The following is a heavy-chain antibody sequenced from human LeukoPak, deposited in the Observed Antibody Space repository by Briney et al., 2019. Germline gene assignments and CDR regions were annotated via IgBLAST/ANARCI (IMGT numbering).Heavy chain of an antibody. V-gene: IGHV3-7*01. CDR1: GFTFSTYW. D-gene: IGHD2-15*01. Sequence: GGSLRLSCAASGFTFSTYWMSWVRQAPGKGLEWVGNIKQDGSEKYYVDSVKGRFSISRDNAKNSLYLQMNSLRAEDTAVYYCARDHFAFLGYCSGGSCYNTANWGQGTLVTVSS. CDR2: IKQDGSEK. CDR3: ARDHFAFLGYCSGGSCYNTAN. J-gene: IGHJ4*02.